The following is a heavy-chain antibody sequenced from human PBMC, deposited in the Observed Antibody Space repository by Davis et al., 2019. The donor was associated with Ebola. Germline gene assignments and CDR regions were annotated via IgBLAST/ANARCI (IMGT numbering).Heavy chain of an antibody. V-gene: IGHV3-9*01. CDR3: VKVGSSSWYGFDP. Sequence: SLKISCAATGFSFDDYGMHWVRQPPGKGLEWVSGITWNSGSTAYADSVKGRFTISRDNAKNSLHLQMNSLTAEDTALYYCVKVGSSSWYGFDPWGQGTLVTVSS. D-gene: IGHD6-13*01. CDR2: ITWNSGST. J-gene: IGHJ5*02. CDR1: GFSFDDYG.